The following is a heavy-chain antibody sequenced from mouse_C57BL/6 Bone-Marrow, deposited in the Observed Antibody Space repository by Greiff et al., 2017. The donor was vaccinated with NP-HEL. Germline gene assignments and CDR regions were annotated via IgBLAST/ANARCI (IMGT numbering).Heavy chain of an antibody. Sequence: VQLKQSVAELVRPGASVKLSCTASGFNIKNTYMHWVKQRPEQGLEWIGRIDPANGNTKYAPKFQGKATITADTSSNTAYLQLSSLTSEDTAIYYCARLGPTIVRGHYYAMDYWGQGTSVTVSS. D-gene: IGHD2-5*01. J-gene: IGHJ4*01. CDR2: IDPANGNT. CDR3: ARLGPTIVRGHYYAMDY. CDR1: GFNIKNTY. V-gene: IGHV14-3*01.